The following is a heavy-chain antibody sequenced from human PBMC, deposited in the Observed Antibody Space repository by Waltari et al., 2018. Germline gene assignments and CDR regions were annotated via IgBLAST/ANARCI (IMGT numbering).Heavy chain of an antibody. CDR1: GGSLNGYY. Sequence: QVQLQESGPGLLKPSETLSLSCTVSGGSLNGYYWSWIRQPAGEGLEWVGRIYPSGITNYNPSLKSRVTMSVDTSRNQFSLKLTSVTGADMAIYYCARSIVVVPAANYYYYYYYMDVWGKGTTVTISS. D-gene: IGHD2-2*01. J-gene: IGHJ6*03. CDR3: ARSIVVVPAANYYYYYYYMDV. CDR2: IYPSGIT. V-gene: IGHV4-4*07.